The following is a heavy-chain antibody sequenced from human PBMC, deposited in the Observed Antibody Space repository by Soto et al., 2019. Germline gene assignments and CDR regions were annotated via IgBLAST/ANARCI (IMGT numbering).Heavy chain of an antibody. D-gene: IGHD2-8*01. CDR3: ARGVAAVLMGSGGFFDY. J-gene: IGHJ4*02. CDR2: IIPIFGTA. Sequence: QVQLVQSGAEVKKPGSSVKVSCKASGGTFSSYAISWVRQAPGQGLEWMGGIIPIFGTANYAQKFQGRVTRTGDGSTSPTSMGLSSLRGGDTAVYCCARGVAAVLMGSGGFFDYWGQGTLVTVSS. CDR1: GGTFSSYA. V-gene: IGHV1-69*12.